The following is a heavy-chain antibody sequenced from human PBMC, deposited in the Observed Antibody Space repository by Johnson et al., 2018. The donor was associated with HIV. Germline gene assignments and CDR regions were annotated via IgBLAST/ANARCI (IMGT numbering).Heavy chain of an antibody. D-gene: IGHD4-17*01. CDR2: TRNKANSYTT. CDR3: ARSPETGDRLWRAFDI. Sequence: VQLVESGGGLVQPGGSLRLSCAASGFTFSDHYMDWVRQAPGKGLEWVGRTRNKANSYTTEYAASVKGRFTISRDDSKNSLYLQMNSLKTEDTAVYYCARSPETGDRLWRAFDIWGQGTMVTVSS. CDR1: GFTFSDHY. V-gene: IGHV3-72*01. J-gene: IGHJ3*02.